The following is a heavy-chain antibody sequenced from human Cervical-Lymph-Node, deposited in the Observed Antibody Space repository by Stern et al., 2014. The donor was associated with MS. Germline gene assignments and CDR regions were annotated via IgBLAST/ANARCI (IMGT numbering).Heavy chain of an antibody. J-gene: IGHJ4*02. Sequence: VQLVESGGGVVQPGRSLRLSCAASGFTFSSYAMHWVRQAPGKGLEWEAVISYDGSNKYYADSVKGRFTISRDNSKNTLYLQMNSLRAEDTAVYYCATLGGGYNYVLFDYWGQGTLVTVSS. CDR1: GFTFSSYA. CDR2: ISYDGSNK. D-gene: IGHD5-18*01. V-gene: IGHV3-30-3*01. CDR3: ATLGGGYNYVLFDY.